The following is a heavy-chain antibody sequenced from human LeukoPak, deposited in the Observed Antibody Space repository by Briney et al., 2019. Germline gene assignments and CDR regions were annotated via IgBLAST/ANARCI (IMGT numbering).Heavy chain of an antibody. D-gene: IGHD3-16*01. CDR3: AKGKTGANYDTPGYFDY. V-gene: IGHV3-30*02. Sequence: GGSLRLSCAASGFTFSSYGMHWVRQAPGKGLEWVAFIRYDGSNKYYADSVKGRFTISRDNSKNTLYLQMNSLRAEDTAVYYCAKGKTGANYDTPGYFDYWGQGTLVTVSS. CDR1: GFTFSSYG. CDR2: IRYDGSNK. J-gene: IGHJ4*02.